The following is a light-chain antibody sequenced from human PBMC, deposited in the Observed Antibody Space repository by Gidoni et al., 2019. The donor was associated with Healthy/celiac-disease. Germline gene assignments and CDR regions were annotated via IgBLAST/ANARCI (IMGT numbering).Light chain of an antibody. Sequence: DIQMTQSPSSLSASVGDRVTIPCRASQSISSYLNWYQQKPGKAPKRLIYAASSLQSGVPSRFSGSGSGTDFTLTISSLQPEDFATYYCQQSDSTPLTFGPGTKGESK. CDR3: QQSDSTPLT. CDR1: QSISSY. V-gene: IGKV1-39*01. J-gene: IGKJ3*01. CDR2: AAS.